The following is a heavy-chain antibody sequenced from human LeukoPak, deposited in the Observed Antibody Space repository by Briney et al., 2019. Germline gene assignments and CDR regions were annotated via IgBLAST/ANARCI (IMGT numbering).Heavy chain of an antibody. CDR3: ARYYDSRGGYYMDV. D-gene: IGHD3-3*01. CDR2: IIPIFGTA. Sequence: SVKVSCKASGYTFTNYYMHWVRQAPGQGLEWMGGIIPIFGTANYAQKFQGRVTITADESTSTAYMELSSLRSEDAAVYYCARYYDSRGGYYMDVWGKGTTVTISS. V-gene: IGHV1-69*13. CDR1: GYTFTNYY. J-gene: IGHJ6*03.